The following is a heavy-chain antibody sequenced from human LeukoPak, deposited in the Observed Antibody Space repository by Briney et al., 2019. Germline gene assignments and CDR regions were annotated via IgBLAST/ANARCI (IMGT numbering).Heavy chain of an antibody. CDR1: GYTFTSYG. CDR3: ARKDSDTRSYDY. CDR2: ISAYNGYT. D-gene: IGHD1-26*01. J-gene: IGHJ4*02. V-gene: IGHV1-18*01. Sequence: ASVKVSCKASGYTFTSYGISWVRQAPGQGLEWMGWISAYNGYTNYAQKLQGRVTVTTDTSTSTAYMELRGLRSDDTAVYYCARKDSDTRSYDYWGQGTLVTVSS.